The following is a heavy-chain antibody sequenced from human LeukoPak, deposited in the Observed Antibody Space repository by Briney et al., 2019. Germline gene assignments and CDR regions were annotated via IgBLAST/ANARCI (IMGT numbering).Heavy chain of an antibody. J-gene: IGHJ5*02. CDR1: GGSISSYS. D-gene: IGHD6-19*01. Sequence: SETLSLTCTVSGGSISSYSWSWIRQSPGKALEWIGYIYYSGTTNYNPSLKSRLTISVDTSKNQFSLKLSSVTAADTAVYYCAGDSSGWSGWFDPWGQGTLVTVSS. CDR2: IYYSGTT. V-gene: IGHV4-59*01. CDR3: AGDSSGWSGWFDP.